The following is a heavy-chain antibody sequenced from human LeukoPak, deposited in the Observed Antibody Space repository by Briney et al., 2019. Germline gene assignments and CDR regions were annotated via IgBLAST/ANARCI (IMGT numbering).Heavy chain of an antibody. CDR1: GGTFSSYA. Sequence: PGSSVKVSCKASGGTFSSYAISWVRQAPGQGLEWMGRIIPIFGTANYAQRFQGRVTITTDESTSTAYMELSSLRSEDTAVYYCARDLQFGNYFDYWGQGTLVTVSS. CDR3: ARDLQFGNYFDY. V-gene: IGHV1-69*05. J-gene: IGHJ4*02. CDR2: IIPIFGTA. D-gene: IGHD3-10*01.